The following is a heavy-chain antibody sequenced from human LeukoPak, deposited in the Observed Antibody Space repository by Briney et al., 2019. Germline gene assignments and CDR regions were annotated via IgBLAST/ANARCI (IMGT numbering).Heavy chain of an antibody. CDR1: GFTLSSYE. D-gene: IGHD3-22*01. CDR2: ISSSGSTI. CDR3: ASHPRSYYYDSSGNY. Sequence: PGGSLRLSCAASGFTLSSYEMNWVRQAPGKGLEWVSYISSSGSTIYYADSVKGRFTISRDNAKNSLYLQMNSLRAEDTAVYYCASHPRSYYYDSSGNYWGQGTLVTVSS. V-gene: IGHV3-48*03. J-gene: IGHJ4*02.